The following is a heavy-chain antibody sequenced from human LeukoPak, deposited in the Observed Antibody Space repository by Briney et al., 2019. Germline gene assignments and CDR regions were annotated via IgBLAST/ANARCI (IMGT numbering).Heavy chain of an antibody. Sequence: ASVKVSCEASGYTFTSYDINWVRQASGQGLEWMGWMNPNSGNTGYAQKFRGRVTMTRNTSINTAYMELRNLRSEDTAVYFCARGHNIGWYVNWFDPWGQGTLVTVSS. CDR2: MNPNSGNT. CDR1: GYTFTSYD. CDR3: ARGHNIGWYVNWFDP. D-gene: IGHD6-19*01. J-gene: IGHJ5*02. V-gene: IGHV1-8*01.